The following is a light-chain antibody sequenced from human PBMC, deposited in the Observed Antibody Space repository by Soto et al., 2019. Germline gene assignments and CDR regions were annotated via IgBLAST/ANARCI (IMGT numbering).Light chain of an antibody. CDR2: SNN. V-gene: IGLV1-44*01. CDR1: SSNIGSNT. Sequence: QPVLTQPPSASGTPGQRVTISCSGSSSNIGSNTVNWYQQLPGTAPKLLIYSNNQRPSGVPDRFSGFKSGTSASLAISGLQSGDEADYYCAAWDDSLNGNWVFGGGTKLTVL. J-gene: IGLJ3*02. CDR3: AAWDDSLNGNWV.